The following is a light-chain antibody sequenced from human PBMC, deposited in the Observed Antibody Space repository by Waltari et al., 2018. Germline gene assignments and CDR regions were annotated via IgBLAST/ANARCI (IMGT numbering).Light chain of an antibody. J-gene: IGLJ1*01. CDR2: RNG. Sequence: QSVLTQPPSASGTPGQRVTISCSGTSSNLGNNVVNWYQQVPGTAPKLLIYRNGLRPSGVPDRFSASKSGTSASLAISGLQSEDEAEYYCSSYAHNNHFVFGTGTKVTVL. CDR3: SSYAHNNHFV. V-gene: IGLV1-44*01. CDR1: SSNLGNNV.